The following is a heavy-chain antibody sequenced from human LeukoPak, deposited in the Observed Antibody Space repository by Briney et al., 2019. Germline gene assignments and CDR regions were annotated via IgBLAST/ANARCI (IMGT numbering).Heavy chain of an antibody. D-gene: IGHD4-17*01. CDR3: ARGVTTLDFDY. J-gene: IGHJ4*02. CDR2: INYSGST. Sequence: SETLSLTCTVSGGSVSSGVYYWNWIRQHPGKGLEWIGYINYSGSTYYNPSLKSRVTISVDTSKNQFSLRLSSVTAADTAVYYCARGVTTLDFDYWGQGTLVTVSS. CDR1: GGSVSSGVYY. V-gene: IGHV4-31*03.